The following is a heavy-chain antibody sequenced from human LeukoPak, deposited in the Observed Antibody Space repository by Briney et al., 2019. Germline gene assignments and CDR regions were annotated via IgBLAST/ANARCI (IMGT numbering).Heavy chain of an antibody. J-gene: IGHJ4*02. CDR3: ARDADSSSSEDY. D-gene: IGHD6-6*01. CDR1: GFTFSSYR. CDR2: ITSSSSYM. V-gene: IGHV3-21*01. Sequence: GGSLRLSCAASGFTFSSYRMNWVRQAPGKGLEWVSSITSSSSYMYYADSVKGRFTISRDNAKNSLYLQMNSLRAEDTAVYYCARDADSSSSEDYWGQGALVTVSS.